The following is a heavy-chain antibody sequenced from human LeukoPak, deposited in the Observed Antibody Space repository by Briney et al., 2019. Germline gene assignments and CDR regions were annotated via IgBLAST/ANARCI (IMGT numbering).Heavy chain of an antibody. D-gene: IGHD3-10*01. CDR2: IYTSGST. CDR3: ARDIGSGSAYYYYYYMDV. Sequence: PSETLSLTCTVSGGSISSGSYYWSWIRQPAGKGLEWIGRIYTSGSTNYNPSLKSRVTISVDTSKNQFSLKLSSVTAADTAVYYCARDIGSGSAYYYYYYMDVWGKGTTVTISS. J-gene: IGHJ6*03. CDR1: GGSISSGSYY. V-gene: IGHV4-61*02.